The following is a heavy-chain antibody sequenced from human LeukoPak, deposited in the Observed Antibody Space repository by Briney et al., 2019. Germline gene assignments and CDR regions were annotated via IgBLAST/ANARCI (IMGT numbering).Heavy chain of an antibody. CDR3: AKTTNYDILTGRYYFDY. D-gene: IGHD3-9*01. Sequence: GGSLRLSCAASGFTFSSYAMSWVRQAPGKGLESVSAISGSGGSTYYADSVKGRFTISRDNSKNTLYLQMNSLRAEDTAVYYCAKTTNYDILTGRYYFDYWGQGTLVTVSS. V-gene: IGHV3-23*01. CDR1: GFTFSSYA. CDR2: ISGSGGST. J-gene: IGHJ4*02.